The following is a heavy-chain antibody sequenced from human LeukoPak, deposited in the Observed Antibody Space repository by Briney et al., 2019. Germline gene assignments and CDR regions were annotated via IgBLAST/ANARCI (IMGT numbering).Heavy chain of an antibody. D-gene: IGHD4-17*01. CDR3: ANWVDYGHYFAY. CDR2: ISGSGGST. J-gene: IGHJ4*02. V-gene: IGHV3-23*01. CDR1: GFTFSSYV. Sequence: GGSLRLSCVVSGFTFSSYVMTWVRQAPGKGLEWVSAISGSGGSTYYADSVRGRFTTSRDNSKNTLYLQLNSLRAEDTAVYYRANWVDYGHYFAYWGQGTLVTVSS.